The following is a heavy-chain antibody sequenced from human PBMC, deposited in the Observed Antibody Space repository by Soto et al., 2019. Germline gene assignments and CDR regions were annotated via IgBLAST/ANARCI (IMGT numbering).Heavy chain of an antibody. J-gene: IGHJ5*02. CDR1: GGSISSGGYH. Sequence: QVQLQESGPGLVEPSQTLSLTCSVSGGSISSGGYHCNWIRQHPGKGLEWIGYIYYSGTTDYNPSLKSRVTISVDTSKNQFSLKLASVTAADTAVYYCAIDTSGYHWLDPWGQGTLVTVSS. D-gene: IGHD3-3*01. CDR2: IYYSGTT. V-gene: IGHV4-31*03. CDR3: AIDTSGYHWLDP.